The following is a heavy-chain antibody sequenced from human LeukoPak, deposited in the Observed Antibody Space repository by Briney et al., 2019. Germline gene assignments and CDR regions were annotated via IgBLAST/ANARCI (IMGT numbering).Heavy chain of an antibody. J-gene: IGHJ4*02. D-gene: IGHD3-22*01. CDR2: IKQDGSEK. V-gene: IGHV3-7*01. CDR3: ARARFNYDSSGYYSV. CDR1: GFTFSSYW. Sequence: GGSLRLSCAASGFTFSSYWMSWVRQAPGKGLEWVANIKQDGSEKYYVDSVKGRFTISRDNAKNSLYLQMNSLRAEDTAVYYCARARFNYDSSGYYSVWGQGTRVTVSS.